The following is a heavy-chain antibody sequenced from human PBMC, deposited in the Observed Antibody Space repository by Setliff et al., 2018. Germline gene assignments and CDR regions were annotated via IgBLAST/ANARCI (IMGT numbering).Heavy chain of an antibody. CDR1: GFSFRNCW. CDR3: VRDKDKDFDF. Sequence: GGSLRLSCVGTGFSFRNCWASWVRQAPGKGPEWVASINPGGSEKYYVDSVRGRFAISRDNARNSLSLQMNSLRSDDTAVYYCVRDKDKDFDFWGQGTLVTVSS. CDR2: INPGGSEK. V-gene: IGHV3-7*03. J-gene: IGHJ4*02.